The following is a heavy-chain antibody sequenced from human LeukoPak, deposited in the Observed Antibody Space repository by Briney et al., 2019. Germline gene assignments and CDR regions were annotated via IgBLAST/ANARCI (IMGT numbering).Heavy chain of an antibody. CDR2: IIPIFGTA. J-gene: IGHJ4*02. CDR3: AGNDLYYFDY. D-gene: IGHD1-1*01. CDR1: GGTFSSYA. V-gene: IGHV1-69*13. Sequence: GASVKVSCKASGGTFSSYAISWVRQAPGQGLEWMGGIIPIFGTANYAQKFQGRVTITADESTSTAYMELSSLRSEDTAVYYCAGNDLYYFDYWGQGTLVTVSS.